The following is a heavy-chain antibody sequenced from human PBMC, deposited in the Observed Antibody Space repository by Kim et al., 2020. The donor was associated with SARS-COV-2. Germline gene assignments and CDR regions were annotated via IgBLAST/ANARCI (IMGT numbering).Heavy chain of an antibody. CDR1: GFTFTNYV. CDR2: INAGNGNT. CDR3: GRGEIGYCSSTTCSDAFDI. J-gene: IGHJ3*02. D-gene: IGHD2-2*01. V-gene: IGHV1-3*01. Sequence: ASVKVSCKASGFTFTNYVIHWVRQAPGQRLEWMGWINAGNGNTKYSQKFQGRVTITRDSSASAAYMDLSSLRSEDTAIYYCGRGEIGYCSSTTCSDAFDIWGPGTMVTVSS.